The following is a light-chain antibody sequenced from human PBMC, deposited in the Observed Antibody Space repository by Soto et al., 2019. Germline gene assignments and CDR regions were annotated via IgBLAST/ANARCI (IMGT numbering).Light chain of an antibody. V-gene: IGKV3-15*01. CDR3: HQYNFWPS. Sequence: EIVMTQSPATLSVSPGKRATLSCRASQSVSSNLAWYQQKPGQSPRLLIYGTSTRATGVPARFSGSGSGTEFTLSISSLQSEDFAVYYCHQYNFWPSFGQGTKVDIK. CDR1: QSVSSN. CDR2: GTS. J-gene: IGKJ1*01.